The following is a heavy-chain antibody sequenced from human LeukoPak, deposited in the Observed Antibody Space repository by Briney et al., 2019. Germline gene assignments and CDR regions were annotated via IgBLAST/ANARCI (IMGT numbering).Heavy chain of an antibody. CDR3: ARGRKTGYSSGWSDY. V-gene: IGHV4-34*01. Sequence: SETLSLTCAVYGGSFSGYYWSWIRQPPGKGLGWIGEINHSGSTNYNPSLKSRVTISVDTSKNQFSLKLGSVTAADTAVYYCARGRKTGYSSGWSDYWGQGTLVTVSS. J-gene: IGHJ4*02. CDR1: GGSFSGYY. D-gene: IGHD6-19*01. CDR2: INHSGST.